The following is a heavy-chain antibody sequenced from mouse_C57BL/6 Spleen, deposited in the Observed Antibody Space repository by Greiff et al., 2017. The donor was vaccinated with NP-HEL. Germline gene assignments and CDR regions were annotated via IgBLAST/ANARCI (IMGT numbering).Heavy chain of an antibody. V-gene: IGHV14-2*01. J-gene: IGHJ2*01. CDR1: GFNIKDYY. CDR2: IDPEDGET. CDR3: ARLLDYGSLVDD. Sequence: EVQRVESGAELVKPGASVKLSCTASGFNIKDYYMHWVKQRTEQGLEGIGRIDPEDGETKYPPKFQGKATITADTSSTTAYLQLSSLTTEDTAVYYCARLLDYGSLVDDWGQGTTLTVSS. D-gene: IGHD1-1*01.